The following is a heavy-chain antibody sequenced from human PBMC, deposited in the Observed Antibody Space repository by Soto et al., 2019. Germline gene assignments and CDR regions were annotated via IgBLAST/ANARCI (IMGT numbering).Heavy chain of an antibody. Sequence: PSETLSLTCTVSGGSISSYYWSWIRQPPGKGLEWIGYIYYSGSTNYNPSLKSRVTISVDTSKNQFSLKLSSVTAADTAVYYCARESLMAAAGTYYYYGMDVWGQGTTVTVSS. D-gene: IGHD6-13*01. J-gene: IGHJ6*02. CDR1: GGSISSYY. V-gene: IGHV4-59*01. CDR2: IYYSGST. CDR3: ARESLMAAAGTYYYYGMDV.